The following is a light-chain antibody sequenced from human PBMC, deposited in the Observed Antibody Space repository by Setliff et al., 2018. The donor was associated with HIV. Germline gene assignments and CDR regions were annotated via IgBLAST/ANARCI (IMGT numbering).Light chain of an antibody. V-gene: IGLV2-14*03. CDR2: DVS. CDR1: SSDVGSYDF. J-gene: IGLJ1*01. CDR3: ASYRPNDLGV. Sequence: QSALIQPASVSGSPGQSVTVSCTGTSSDVGSYDFVSWYQQLPGKAPKLLIYDVSDRPSGVSHRFSGSKSGNTASLTISGLQSEDEADYYCASYRPNDLGVFGTGTKATVL.